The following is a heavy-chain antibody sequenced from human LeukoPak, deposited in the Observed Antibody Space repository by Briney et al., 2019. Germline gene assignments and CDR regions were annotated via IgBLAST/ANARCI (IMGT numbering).Heavy chain of an antibody. CDR2: IKQDGSDN. V-gene: IGHV3-7*03. CDR3: ARGRYSSTWLDY. J-gene: IGHJ4*02. D-gene: IGHD6-13*01. CDR1: GFTFNSYW. Sequence: PGGSLRLSCAASGFTFNSYWVNWVRQAPGKGLEWVANIKQDGSDNYYVDSVKGRFTISRDNTKNSLYLQMNSLRADDTAVYYCARGRYSSTWLDYWGQGTLVTVSS.